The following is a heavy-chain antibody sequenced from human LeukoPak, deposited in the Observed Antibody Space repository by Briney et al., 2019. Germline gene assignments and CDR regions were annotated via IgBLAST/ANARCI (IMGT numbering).Heavy chain of an antibody. CDR3: VLYGLGSPH. CDR1: GFSFSIYY. J-gene: IGHJ4*02. Sequence: GGSLRLSCAASGFSFSIYYMRWVRQAPGKGLVWVSRINSDGTTTVYADSVRGRFTISRDNAKNTLYLRMNGLRAEDTAVYYCVLYGLGSPHWGQGTLVTVSS. D-gene: IGHD3-10*01. CDR2: INSDGTTT. V-gene: IGHV3-74*01.